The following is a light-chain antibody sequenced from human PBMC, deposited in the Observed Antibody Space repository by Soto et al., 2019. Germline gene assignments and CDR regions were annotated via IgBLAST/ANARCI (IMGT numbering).Light chain of an antibody. V-gene: IGKV3D-15*01. CDR2: GAS. J-gene: IGKJ5*01. CDR1: QSVTTD. Sequence: EIVMTQSPATLSVSPGERATLSCRASQSVTTDLAWYQQRPGQAPRLLIYGASTRATGIPARFSGSGSETDFTLTISSLEPEDVALYYCQQRMNWPLTFGQGTRLEIK. CDR3: QQRMNWPLT.